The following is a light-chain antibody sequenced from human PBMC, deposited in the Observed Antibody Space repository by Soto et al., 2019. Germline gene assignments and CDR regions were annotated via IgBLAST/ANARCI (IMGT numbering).Light chain of an antibody. J-gene: IGKJ1*01. V-gene: IGKV3-15*01. CDR3: QQYNNWPPWT. Sequence: EIVMTQSPVTLSVSPGERATLSCRASQSVDSNLAWYQQKPGQAPRLLIYGASTMATGIPARFSGSGSGTEFTLTISSLQSEDFAVYYCQQYNNWPPWTFGQGTTVEIK. CDR2: GAS. CDR1: QSVDSN.